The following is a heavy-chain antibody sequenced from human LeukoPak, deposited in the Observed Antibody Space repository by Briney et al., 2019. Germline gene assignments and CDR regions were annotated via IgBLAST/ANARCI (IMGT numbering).Heavy chain of an antibody. Sequence: PGGSLRLSCAASGFTFSSYSMNWVRQAPGKGLEWVSSISSSSSYIYYADSVKGRFTISRDNAKNSLYLQMNSLRAEDTAVYYCARDPIVGMDAFDIWGQGTMVTVSS. J-gene: IGHJ3*02. D-gene: IGHD1-26*01. CDR2: ISSSSSYI. CDR1: GFTFSSYS. CDR3: ARDPIVGMDAFDI. V-gene: IGHV3-21*01.